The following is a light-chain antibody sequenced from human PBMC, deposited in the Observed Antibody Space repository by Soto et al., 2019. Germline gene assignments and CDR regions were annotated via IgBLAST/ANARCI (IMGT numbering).Light chain of an antibody. CDR3: QQRRTWPRVT. J-gene: IGKJ4*01. CDR1: QSVSSY. Sequence: IVLTQSSATLSLSPGERATLSCRASQSVSSYLAWYQQKPGQAPRLLIYDASNRATGIPARFSGSGSGTDFTLTISSLENEDFAVYYCQQRRTWPRVTFGGGTKV. V-gene: IGKV3-11*01. CDR2: DAS.